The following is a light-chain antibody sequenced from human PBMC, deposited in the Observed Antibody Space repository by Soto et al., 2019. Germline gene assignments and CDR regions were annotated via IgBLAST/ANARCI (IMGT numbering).Light chain of an antibody. V-gene: IGKV3-15*01. J-gene: IGKJ4*01. CDR2: GAS. Sequence: EIVMTQSPVTLSVSPGERATLSCRASQSVTNSYLAWYQQKPGQAPRLLIFGASTSAAGIPARFSGSGSGTEFTLTISSLQSEDFAVYYCQQYSNWPLTFGGGTKVEIK. CDR1: QSVTNSY. CDR3: QQYSNWPLT.